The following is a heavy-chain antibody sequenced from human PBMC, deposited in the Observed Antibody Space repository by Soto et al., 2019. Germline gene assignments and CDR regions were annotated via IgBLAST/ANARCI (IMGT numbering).Heavy chain of an antibody. Sequence: PSETLSLTCFVSGDSINNTYWWSWVRQAPEKGLEWIGEIYHTGGRSYMPSLRGRITLSVDTSKNQFSLKLSSVTAADTAVYYCARAPVVVVAAISSFDYWGQGTLVTVS. CDR2: IYHTGGR. D-gene: IGHD2-15*01. J-gene: IGHJ4*02. CDR1: GDSINNTYW. CDR3: ARAPVVVVAAISSFDY. V-gene: IGHV4-4*02.